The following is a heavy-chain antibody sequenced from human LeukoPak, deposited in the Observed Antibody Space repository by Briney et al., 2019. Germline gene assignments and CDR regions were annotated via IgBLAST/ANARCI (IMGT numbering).Heavy chain of an antibody. CDR2: IYSGGST. Sequence: GGSLRLSCAASGFTVSSNYMSWVRQAPGKGLEWVSVIYSGGSTYYADSVKGRFTISRDNSKNTLYLQMNSLRAEDTAVYYCARDFWSGYERYWGQGTLVTVSS. D-gene: IGHD3-3*01. V-gene: IGHV3-66*01. J-gene: IGHJ4*02. CDR3: ARDFWSGYERY. CDR1: GFTVSSNY.